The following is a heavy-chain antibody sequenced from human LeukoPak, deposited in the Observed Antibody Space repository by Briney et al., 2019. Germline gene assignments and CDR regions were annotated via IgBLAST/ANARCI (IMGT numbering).Heavy chain of an antibody. J-gene: IGHJ4*02. Sequence: PGGSLRLSCAAPGFTFSSYAMNWVRQAPGKGLEWVSGISGSGGSTYYADSVKGRFTISRDNSKNTLYLQMNSLRAEDTAVYYCANSYGDYVSDYWGQGTLVTVSS. CDR2: ISGSGGST. V-gene: IGHV3-23*01. CDR3: ANSYGDYVSDY. CDR1: GFTFSSYA. D-gene: IGHD4-17*01.